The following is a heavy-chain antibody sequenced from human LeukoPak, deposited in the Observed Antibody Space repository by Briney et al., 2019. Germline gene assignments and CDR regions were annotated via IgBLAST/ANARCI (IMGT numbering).Heavy chain of an antibody. J-gene: IGHJ5*02. V-gene: IGHV3-21*01. CDR2: ISSSSSYI. CDR1: GFPFRSYN. D-gene: IGHD3-10*01. CDR3: ARGPTYFYGSGSLPNWFDP. Sequence: GGSLRLSCAASGFPFRSYNMNWVRQAPGKGLEWVSSISSSSSYIYYADSVKGRFTISRDNAKNSLYLQMNSVRADDTAVYYCARGPTYFYGSGSLPNWFDPWGQGTLVTVSP.